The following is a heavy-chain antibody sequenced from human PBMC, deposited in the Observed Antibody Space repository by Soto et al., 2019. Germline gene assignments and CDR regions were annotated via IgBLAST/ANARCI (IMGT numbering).Heavy chain of an antibody. CDR3: AITYYDFDV. D-gene: IGHD3-3*01. CDR2: VSRNGINT. CDR1: GFSFSSYD. J-gene: IGHJ6*04. V-gene: IGHV3-64*01. Sequence: EEQLVQSGGGLVQPGGSLRLSCAASGFSFSSYDRFWVRQAPGKGLEYVSAVSRNGINTYYANSVKGRFTISRANSKNIMYLQMGTLSAEDMAVYYCAITYYDFDVWGKGTTVIVSS.